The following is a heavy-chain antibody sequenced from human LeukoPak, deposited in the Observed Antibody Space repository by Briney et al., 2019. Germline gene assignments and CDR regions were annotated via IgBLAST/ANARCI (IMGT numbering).Heavy chain of an antibody. D-gene: IGHD1-26*01. Sequence: SETLSLTCTVSGGSISSNYGSWIRQSPGKGLEWIGYIYSSGSTDYNPYLKSRVTVSVDTSKNQFSLKLNSVTAADTAVYYCERRGLKLVGASTIYFDNWGQGTLVTVSS. V-gene: IGHV4-4*09. CDR2: IYSSGST. J-gene: IGHJ4*02. CDR3: ERRGLKLVGASTIYFDN. CDR1: GGSISSNY.